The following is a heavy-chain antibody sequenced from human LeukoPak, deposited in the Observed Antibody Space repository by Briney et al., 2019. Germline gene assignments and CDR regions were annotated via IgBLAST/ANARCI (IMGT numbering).Heavy chain of an antibody. CDR1: GYTFTSYY. CDR2: INPSGGST. J-gene: IGHJ4*02. CDR3: ARAYNWNLLADY. V-gene: IGHV1-46*01. Sequence: ASVKVSCKASGYTFTSYYMHWVRQAPGQGLEWMGIINPSGGSTSYAQKLQGRVTMTTDTSTSTAYMELRSLRSDDTAVYYCARAYNWNLLADYWGQGTLVTVSS. D-gene: IGHD1-1*01.